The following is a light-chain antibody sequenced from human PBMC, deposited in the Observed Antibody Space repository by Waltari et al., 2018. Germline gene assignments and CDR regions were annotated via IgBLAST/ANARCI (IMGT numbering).Light chain of an antibody. CDR3: QTGGHGTWV. Sequence: QLVLTQSPSASASLGASVKLTCTLSSGHSSNVIAWLQQQPETGPRYLMKVNSDGSHSKGDKIPDRFSGSSSGAEHYLTISSLQSEDEADYYCQTGGHGTWVFGGGTKLTVL. CDR2: VNSDGSH. V-gene: IGLV4-69*01. CDR1: SGHSSNV. J-gene: IGLJ3*02.